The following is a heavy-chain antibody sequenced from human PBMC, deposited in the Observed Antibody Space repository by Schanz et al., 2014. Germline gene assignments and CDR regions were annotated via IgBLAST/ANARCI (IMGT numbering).Heavy chain of an antibody. CDR1: GYTFTSYY. CDR3: ARGGFFDSTSFDS. J-gene: IGHJ4*02. Sequence: QLMQSGSEVRKPGASVKVSCKASGYTFTSYYMHWVRQAPGQGLEWMGKINPSSGTTRIAQNFQGRLTVTRDTSTSTVNMELSSLRSEDTAVYYCARGGFFDSTSFDSWGQGTLVTVSS. CDR2: INPSSGTT. D-gene: IGHD2-2*01. V-gene: IGHV1-46*03.